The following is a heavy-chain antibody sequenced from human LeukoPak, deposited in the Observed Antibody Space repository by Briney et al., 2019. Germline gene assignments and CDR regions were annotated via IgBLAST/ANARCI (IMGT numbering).Heavy chain of an antibody. CDR1: GGSFSGYY. D-gene: IGHD3-16*01. V-gene: IGHV4-34*01. J-gene: IGHJ6*02. Sequence: SETLSLTCAVYGGSFSGYYWSWIRQPPGKGLEWIGEINHSGSTNYNPSLKSRVTISVDTSKNQFSLKLSSVTAADTAVYYCARMGDAKSHYYYYGMDVWGQGTTVTVSS. CDR2: INHSGST. CDR3: ARMGDAKSHYYYYGMDV.